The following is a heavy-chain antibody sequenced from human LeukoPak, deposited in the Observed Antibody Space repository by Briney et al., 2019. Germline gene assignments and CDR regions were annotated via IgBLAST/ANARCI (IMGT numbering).Heavy chain of an antibody. CDR3: TRVAYDYVWGSYRYIDY. Sequence: PGRSLRLSCTASGFTFGDYAMSWVRQAPGKGREGVGFIRSKAYGGTTEYAASVKGRFTISRDDSKSIAYLQMNSLKTEDTAVYYCTRVAYDYVWGSYRYIDYWGQGTLVTVSS. CDR2: IRSKAYGGTT. J-gene: IGHJ4*02. CDR1: GFTFGDYA. D-gene: IGHD3-16*02. V-gene: IGHV3-49*04.